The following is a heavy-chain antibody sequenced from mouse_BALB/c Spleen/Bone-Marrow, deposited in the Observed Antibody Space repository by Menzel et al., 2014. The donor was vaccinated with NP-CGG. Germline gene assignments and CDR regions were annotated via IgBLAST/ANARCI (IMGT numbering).Heavy chain of an antibody. Sequence: VQLQQSGAELAKPGASVKMSCKASGYTFTSYWMHWVKQRPGRGLEWIGYINPSTGYTEYNQKFKDKATLTADKSSSTAYMQLSSLTSEDSAVYYCARRGYAMDYWGQGTSVTVSS. V-gene: IGHV1-7*01. CDR2: INPSTGYT. J-gene: IGHJ4*01. CDR3: ARRGYAMDY. CDR1: GYTFTSYW.